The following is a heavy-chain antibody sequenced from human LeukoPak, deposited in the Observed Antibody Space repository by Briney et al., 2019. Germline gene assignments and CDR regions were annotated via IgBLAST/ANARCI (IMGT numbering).Heavy chain of an antibody. D-gene: IGHD2-21*02. CDR2: ISPSGDIT. CDR3: ARSRSIYCGGDCYLVY. J-gene: IGHJ4*02. V-gene: IGHV3-23*01. Sequence: GGSLRLSCAASGFIFSSHGMNWVRQAPGKGLEWVSGISPSGDITYYADSVKGRFTISRDNSKNSLYLQMNSLRAEDTAVYYCARSRSIYCGGDCYLVYWGQGTLVTVSS. CDR1: GFIFSSHG.